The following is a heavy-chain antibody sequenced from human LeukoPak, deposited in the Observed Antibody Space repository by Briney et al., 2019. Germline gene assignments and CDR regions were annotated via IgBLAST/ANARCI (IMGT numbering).Heavy chain of an antibody. D-gene: IGHD3-22*01. CDR3: ARDKDYFDNGGAFDI. V-gene: IGHV4-59*01. CDR1: GGSISSYY. Sequence: SETLSLTCTVSGGSISSYYWSWIRQPPGKGLEWIGYIYYSGSTNYNPSLKSRVTMSVDTSKNQFSLKLSSVTAADTDVYYCARDKDYFDNGGAFDIWGQGTMVTVSS. CDR2: IYYSGST. J-gene: IGHJ3*02.